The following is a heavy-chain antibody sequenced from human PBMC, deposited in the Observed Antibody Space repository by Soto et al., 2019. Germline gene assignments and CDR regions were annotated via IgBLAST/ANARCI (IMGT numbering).Heavy chain of an antibody. V-gene: IGHV3-48*02. CDR1: GFTFSSYS. Sequence: EVQLVESGGGLVQPGGSLRLSCAASGFTFSSYSMNWVRQAPGKGLEWVSYISSSSSTIYYADSVKGRFTISRDNAKKSLYLQMNSLRDEDTAVYYCASLLGGYSYGPRYYYYGMDVWGQGTTVTVSS. CDR3: ASLLGGYSYGPRYYYYGMDV. J-gene: IGHJ6*02. D-gene: IGHD5-18*01. CDR2: ISSSSSTI.